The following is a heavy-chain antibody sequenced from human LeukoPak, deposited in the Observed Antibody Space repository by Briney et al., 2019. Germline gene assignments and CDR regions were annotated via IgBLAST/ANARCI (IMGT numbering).Heavy chain of an antibody. Sequence: SETLSLTCTVSGGSISSGGYYWSWIRPHPGKGLEWIGYIYYSGSTYYNPSLKSRVTISVDTSKNQFSLKLSSVTAADTAIYYCARHKQAYYYYYVMDVWGQGTTVTVSS. J-gene: IGHJ6*02. V-gene: IGHV4-31*03. CDR3: ARHKQAYYYYYVMDV. CDR2: IYYSGST. D-gene: IGHD1/OR15-1a*01. CDR1: GGSISSGGYY.